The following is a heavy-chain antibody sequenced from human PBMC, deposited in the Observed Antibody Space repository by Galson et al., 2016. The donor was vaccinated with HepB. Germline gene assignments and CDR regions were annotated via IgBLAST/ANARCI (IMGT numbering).Heavy chain of an antibody. J-gene: IGHJ6*02. Sequence: SETLSLTCTVSGGSISSYYWSWIRQPPGKGLEWLGYIYYSGSTNYNPSLKSRLTISVDTSKNQFSLKLSSVTAADTAVYYCARLASYGMDVWGQGTTVTV. CDR3: ARLASYGMDV. V-gene: IGHV4-59*01. CDR2: IYYSGST. CDR1: GGSISSYY.